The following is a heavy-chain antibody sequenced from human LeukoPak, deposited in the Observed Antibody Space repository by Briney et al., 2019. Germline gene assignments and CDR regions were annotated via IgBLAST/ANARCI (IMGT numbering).Heavy chain of an antibody. V-gene: IGHV1-2*02. CDR2: INPNSGAT. J-gene: IGHJ4*02. CDR3: ASGYRFGN. D-gene: IGHD5-18*01. CDR1: EYTFTVYY. Sequence: ASVTVSFKASEYTFTVYYMHWVRQAPGQGLERMGWINPNSGATDYAQNLQGRVTLTRDTSISTAYMELSRLRSDDTAVYYCASGYRFGNWGQGTLVTVSS.